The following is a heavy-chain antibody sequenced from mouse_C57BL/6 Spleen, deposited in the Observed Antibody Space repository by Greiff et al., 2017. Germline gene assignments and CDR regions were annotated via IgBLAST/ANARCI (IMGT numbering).Heavy chain of an antibody. Sequence: VQLQQPGAELVRPGSSVKLSCKASGYTFTSYWMDWVKQRPGQGLEWIGNIYPSDSETHYNQKFKDKATLTVDKSSSTAYMQLSSLTSEDSAVYYCARAFGAMDYWGQGTSVTVSS. CDR1: GYTFTSYW. CDR2: IYPSDSET. CDR3: ARAFGAMDY. V-gene: IGHV1-61*01. J-gene: IGHJ4*01.